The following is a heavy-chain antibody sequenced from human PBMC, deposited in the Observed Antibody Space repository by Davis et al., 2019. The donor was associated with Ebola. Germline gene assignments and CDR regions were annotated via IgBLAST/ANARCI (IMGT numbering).Heavy chain of an antibody. D-gene: IGHD4-11*01. CDR2: IKQDGSEK. Sequence: GGSLRLSCAASGFTFSGSAMHWVRQAPGKGLEWVANIKQDGSEKYYVDSVKGRFTISRDNAKNSLYLQMNSLRAEDTAVYYCAPEFPTVTLFDPWGQGTLVTVSS. J-gene: IGHJ5*02. CDR3: APEFPTVTLFDP. CDR1: GFTFSGSA. V-gene: IGHV3-7*03.